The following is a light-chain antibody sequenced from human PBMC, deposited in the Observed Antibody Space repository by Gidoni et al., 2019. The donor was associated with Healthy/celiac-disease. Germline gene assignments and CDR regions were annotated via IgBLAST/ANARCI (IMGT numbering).Light chain of an antibody. CDR1: SSNIGAGYA. J-gene: IGLJ2*01. CDR2: GTS. Sequence: QSVLTQPPSVSGAPGPRVTISCTGSSSNIGAGYAVHWYQQLPGTAPKLLIYGTSNRPSGVPDRFSGSKSGTSASLAITGLQAEDEADYYCQSYDSSLSGVVFGGGTKLTVL. V-gene: IGLV1-40*01. CDR3: QSYDSSLSGVV.